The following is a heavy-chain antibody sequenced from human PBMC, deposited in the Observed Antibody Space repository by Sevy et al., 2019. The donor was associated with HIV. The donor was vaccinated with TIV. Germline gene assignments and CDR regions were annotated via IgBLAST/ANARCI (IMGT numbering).Heavy chain of an antibody. D-gene: IGHD1-26*01. CDR1: GYTFTGYY. Sequence: ASVKVSRKASGYTFTGYYIHWVRQAPGQGLEWMGRINPTSGGTNYAQKFQGRVTMTRDTSISTAYMDLSRLKSDDTAVYYCATEWDWGQGTMVTVSS. J-gene: IGHJ3*01. CDR3: ATEWD. V-gene: IGHV1-2*06. CDR2: INPTSGGT.